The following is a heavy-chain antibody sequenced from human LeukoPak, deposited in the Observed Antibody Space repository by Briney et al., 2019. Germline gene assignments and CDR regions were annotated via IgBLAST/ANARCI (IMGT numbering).Heavy chain of an antibody. Sequence: GGSPRLSCAASGFTFSSSAMSWVRQAPGKGLKWVSGISTSGGSTYYSDSVKGRFTISRDNSKNTLYLQMNSLRAEDTAVYYCANGYNYGLDYWGQGTLVTVSS. J-gene: IGHJ4*02. CDR2: ISTSGGST. D-gene: IGHD5-18*01. CDR1: GFTFSSSA. CDR3: ANGYNYGLDY. V-gene: IGHV3-23*01.